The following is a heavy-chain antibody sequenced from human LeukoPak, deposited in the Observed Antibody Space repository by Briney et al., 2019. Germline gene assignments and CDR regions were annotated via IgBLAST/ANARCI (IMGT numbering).Heavy chain of an antibody. CDR3: ARDQDYYDSSGDAFDI. Sequence: GGSLRLSCAASGFTFSSYSMNWVRQAPGKGLEWVSSISSSSSYIYYADSVEGRFTISRDNAKNSLYLQMNSLRAEDTAVYYCARDQDYYDSSGDAFDIWGQGTMVTVSS. J-gene: IGHJ3*02. V-gene: IGHV3-21*01. CDR1: GFTFSSYS. CDR2: ISSSSSYI. D-gene: IGHD3-22*01.